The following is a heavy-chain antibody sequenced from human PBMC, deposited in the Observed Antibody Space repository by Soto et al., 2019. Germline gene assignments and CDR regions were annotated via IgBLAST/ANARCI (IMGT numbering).Heavy chain of an antibody. Sequence: PGGSLRLSCAASGFTFSTYWMHWVRQVPGKGLVWVSHINGDGSSTSYADSVRGRFSISRDNAKNTVDLQMNSLRADDTAVYYCARGTGGFDPWGQGTLVTVSS. J-gene: IGHJ5*02. CDR3: ARGTGGFDP. CDR2: INGDGSST. V-gene: IGHV3-74*01. D-gene: IGHD2-15*01. CDR1: GFTFSTYW.